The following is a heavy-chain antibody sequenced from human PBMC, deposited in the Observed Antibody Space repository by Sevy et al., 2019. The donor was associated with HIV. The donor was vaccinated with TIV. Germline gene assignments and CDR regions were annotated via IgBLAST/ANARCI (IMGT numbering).Heavy chain of an antibody. CDR3: VRDSRWNIAAPRLDF. J-gene: IGHJ4*02. CDR1: GFPFSSYW. V-gene: IGHV3-74*01. Sequence: GGSLRLSCAASGFPFSSYWMHWVRQVPGKGLAWVSHINSDGSSTIVADSVEGRFTISRDNAKNTVFLQMNSLRAEDTAVYYCVRDSRWNIAAPRLDFWGQGTLVTVSS. D-gene: IGHD6-6*01. CDR2: INSDGSST.